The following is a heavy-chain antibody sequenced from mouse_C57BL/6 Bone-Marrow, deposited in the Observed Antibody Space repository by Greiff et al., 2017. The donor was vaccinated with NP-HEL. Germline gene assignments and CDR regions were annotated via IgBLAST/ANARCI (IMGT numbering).Heavy chain of an antibody. J-gene: IGHJ1*03. CDR1: GYTFTSYG. CDR2: IYPRSGNT. D-gene: IGHD2-3*01. Sequence: VQLKESGAELARPGASVKLSCKASGYTFTSYGISWVKQRTGQGLEWIGEIYPRSGNTYYNEKFKGKATLTADKSSSTAYMELRSLTSEDSAVYFCAREGYYPYWYFDVWGTGTTVTVSS. CDR3: AREGYYPYWYFDV. V-gene: IGHV1-81*01.